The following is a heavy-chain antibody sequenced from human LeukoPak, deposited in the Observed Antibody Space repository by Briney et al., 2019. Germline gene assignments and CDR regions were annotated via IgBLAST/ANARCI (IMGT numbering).Heavy chain of an antibody. Sequence: ASVKVSCKASGYSFTNYDINWVRQAAGQGLEWMGWVNPNNGDAGFSQKFQGRVTLTSNTSLTTAYMELTSLTSEDTAVYYCARGLGTYWGKDFLNWFDPWGQGTLVTVSS. V-gene: IGHV1-8*02. CDR1: GYSFTNYD. CDR2: VNPNNGDA. J-gene: IGHJ5*02. CDR3: ARGLGTYWGKDFLNWFDP. D-gene: IGHD7-27*01.